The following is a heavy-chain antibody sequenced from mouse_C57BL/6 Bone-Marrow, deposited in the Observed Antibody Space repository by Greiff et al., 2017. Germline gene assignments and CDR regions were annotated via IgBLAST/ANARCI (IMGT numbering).Heavy chain of an antibody. Sequence: VQLQQPGAELVRPGSSVKLSCKASGYTFTSYWMHWVKQRPIQGLEWIGNIDPSDSETHYNQKFKDKATLTVDKSSSTAYMQLSSLTSEYSAVYYCARPIYDGYDWYFDVWGTGTTVTVSS. V-gene: IGHV1-52*01. CDR1: GYTFTSYW. J-gene: IGHJ1*03. D-gene: IGHD2-3*01. CDR3: ARPIYDGYDWYFDV. CDR2: IDPSDSET.